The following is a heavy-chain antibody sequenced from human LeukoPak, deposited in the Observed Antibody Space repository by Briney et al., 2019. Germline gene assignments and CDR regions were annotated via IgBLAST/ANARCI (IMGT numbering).Heavy chain of an antibody. V-gene: IGHV3-23*01. Sequence: GGSLRLSCAASGFTFSRSALNWVRQAPGKGLEWVSAISGSGLTTYYADSVKGRFTISRDNSKNTLYLRMNSLRAEDTAVYYCAKERREQSRDNYFDYWGQGTLVTVSS. CDR1: GFTFSRSA. D-gene: IGHD1-26*01. CDR2: ISGSGLTT. CDR3: AKERREQSRDNYFDY. J-gene: IGHJ4*02.